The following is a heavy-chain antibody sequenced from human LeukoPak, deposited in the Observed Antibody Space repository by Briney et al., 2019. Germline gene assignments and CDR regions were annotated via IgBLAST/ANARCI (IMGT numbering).Heavy chain of an antibody. V-gene: IGHV5-51*01. CDR3: ARQQGVIDYGDYDY. J-gene: IGHJ4*02. CDR2: LYPGDSDT. D-gene: IGHD4-17*01. CDR1: GYSFTSYW. Sequence: GESLKISCRGSGYSFTSYWIGWVRQMPGKGLEWIGILYPGDSDTRYSPSFQGQVTISADKSISTAYLQWSSLKASDTAMYYCARQQGVIDYGDYDYWGQGTLVTVSS.